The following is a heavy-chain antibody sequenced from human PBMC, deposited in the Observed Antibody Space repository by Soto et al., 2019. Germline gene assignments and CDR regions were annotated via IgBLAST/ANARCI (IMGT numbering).Heavy chain of an antibody. D-gene: IGHD2-15*01. CDR2: IIPIFGTP. Sequence: QVQLVQSGAEVKKPGSSVKISCKAFGGCFSDYAISWVRQAPGQGLEWMGGIIPIFGTPNYAQKFQDRVTFTAHEATNTAYMELSRLTSEATAVYYCARDRAPRGWSYFDLCGQVTQVTVSS. V-gene: IGHV1-69*01. CDR1: GGCFSDYA. J-gene: IGHJ5*02. CDR3: ARDRAPRGWSYFDL.